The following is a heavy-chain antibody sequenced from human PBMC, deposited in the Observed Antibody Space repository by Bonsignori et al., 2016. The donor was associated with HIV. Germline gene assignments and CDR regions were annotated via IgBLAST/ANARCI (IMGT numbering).Heavy chain of an antibody. D-gene: IGHD3-3*01. Sequence: PGKGLEWIGEINHSGSTNYNPSLKSRVTISVDTSKNQFSLKLSSVTAADTAVYYCARGRGFWSNYYYYMDVWGKGTTVTVSS. V-gene: IGHV4-34*01. CDR3: ARGRGFWSNYYYYMDV. CDR2: INHSGST. J-gene: IGHJ6*03.